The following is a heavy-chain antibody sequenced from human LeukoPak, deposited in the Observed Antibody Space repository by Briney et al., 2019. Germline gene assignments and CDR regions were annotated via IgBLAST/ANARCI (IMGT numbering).Heavy chain of an antibody. Sequence: ASVKVSCKVSGYTLTELSMHWVRQAPGKGLEWMGGFDPEDGETIYAQKFQGRVTMTEDTSTDTAYMELSSLRSEDTAVYYCATDYYDSSGYYSHGAFDIWGQGTMVTVSS. CDR2: FDPEDGET. J-gene: IGHJ3*02. D-gene: IGHD3-22*01. CDR1: GYTLTELS. V-gene: IGHV1-24*01. CDR3: ATDYYDSSGYYSHGAFDI.